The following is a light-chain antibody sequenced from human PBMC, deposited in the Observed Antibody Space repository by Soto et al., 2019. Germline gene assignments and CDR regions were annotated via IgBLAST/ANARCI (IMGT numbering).Light chain of an antibody. CDR3: QQGWA. J-gene: IGKJ1*01. CDR2: DAS. V-gene: IGKV1-5*01. Sequence: DIQMTQSPSTLSGSVGDRVTITCRASQTISSWLAWYQQKPGKAPKLLIYDASTLESGVPSRFSGSGSGTDFTLSISSLQPDDFATYYCQQGWAFGQGTKVDIK. CDR1: QTISSW.